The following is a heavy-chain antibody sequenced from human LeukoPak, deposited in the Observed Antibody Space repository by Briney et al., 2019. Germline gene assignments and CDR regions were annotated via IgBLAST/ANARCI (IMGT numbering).Heavy chain of an antibody. CDR3: ASGFTIFGVVTDYYYGMDV. V-gene: IGHV3-66*01. Sequence: PGGSLRLSCAASGFTVSSNYMSWVRQAPGKGLEWASVIYSGGSTYYADSVKGRFTTSRDNSKNTLYLQMNSLRAEDTAVYYCASGFTIFGVVTDYYYGMDVWGQGTTVTVSS. CDR2: IYSGGST. D-gene: IGHD3-3*01. CDR1: GFTVSSNY. J-gene: IGHJ6*02.